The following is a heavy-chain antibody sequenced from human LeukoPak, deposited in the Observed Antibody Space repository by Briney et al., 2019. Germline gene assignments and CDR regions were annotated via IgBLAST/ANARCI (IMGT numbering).Heavy chain of an antibody. J-gene: IGHJ4*02. CDR1: GGSISSYY. D-gene: IGHD2-15*01. Sequence: SETLSLTCTVSGGSISSYYWSWIRQPPGKGLEWIGYIYFSGSTNYNPSLKSRVTISVDTSKNQFSLKLSSVTAEDTAVYYCARGGWSLDYWGQGTLVTVSS. CDR2: IYFSGST. CDR3: ARGGWSLDY. V-gene: IGHV4-59*01.